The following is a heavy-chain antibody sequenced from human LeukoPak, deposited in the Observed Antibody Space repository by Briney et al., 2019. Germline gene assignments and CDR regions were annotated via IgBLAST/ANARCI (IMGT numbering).Heavy chain of an antibody. D-gene: IGHD3-22*01. CDR3: AKSFLGFYYDSSSYLSPYYYYMDV. Sequence: GGSLRLSCAASGFTFSSYSMNWVRQAPGKVLEWVSSISSSSSYIYYADSVKGRFTISRDNAKNSLYLQMNSLRAEDTAVYFCAKSFLGFYYDSSSYLSPYYYYMDVWGKGTTVTISS. CDR2: ISSSSSYI. V-gene: IGHV3-21*04. J-gene: IGHJ6*03. CDR1: GFTFSSYS.